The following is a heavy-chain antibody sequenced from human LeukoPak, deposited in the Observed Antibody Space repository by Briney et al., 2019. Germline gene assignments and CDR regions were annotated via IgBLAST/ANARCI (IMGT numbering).Heavy chain of an antibody. D-gene: IGHD2-2*01. Sequence: PSETLSLTCTVAGGSISNYHWSWIRQPPGKGLEWIGYIYYSGSTNYNPSLKGRVTISVDTSKNQFSLKLRSVTAADTAVYYCARTTEGYCRSTSCYGFDYYYYMDVWGKGTTVTISS. CDR1: GGSISNYH. V-gene: IGHV4-59*01. J-gene: IGHJ6*03. CDR2: IYYSGST. CDR3: ARTTEGYCRSTSCYGFDYYYYMDV.